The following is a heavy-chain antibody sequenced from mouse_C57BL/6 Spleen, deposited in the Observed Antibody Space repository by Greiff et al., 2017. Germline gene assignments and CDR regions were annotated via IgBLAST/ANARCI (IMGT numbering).Heavy chain of an antibody. Sequence: VQLQQSGPELVKPGASVKISCKASGYAFSSSWMNWVKQRPGKGLEWIGRIYPGDGATNYNGKFKGKATLTADKSSSTAYMQLSSLTSEDSAVYFCARGSDYDSYFDVWGTGTTVTVSS. J-gene: IGHJ1*03. V-gene: IGHV1-82*01. CDR1: GYAFSSSW. CDR2: IYPGDGAT. D-gene: IGHD2-4*01. CDR3: ARGSDYDSYFDV.